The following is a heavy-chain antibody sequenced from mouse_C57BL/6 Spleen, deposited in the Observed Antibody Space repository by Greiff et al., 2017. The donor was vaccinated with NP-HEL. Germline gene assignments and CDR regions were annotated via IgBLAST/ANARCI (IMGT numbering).Heavy chain of an antibody. Sequence: EVQLQQSGPELVKPGASVKIPCKASGYTFTDYNMDWVKQSHGKSLEWIGDINPNNGGTIYNQKFKGKATLTVDKSSSTAYMELRSLTSEDTAVYYCARYGTAQATLAWFAYWGQGTLVTVSA. D-gene: IGHD3-2*02. CDR2: INPNNGGT. V-gene: IGHV1-18*01. J-gene: IGHJ3*01. CDR1: GYTFTDYN. CDR3: ARYGTAQATLAWFAY.